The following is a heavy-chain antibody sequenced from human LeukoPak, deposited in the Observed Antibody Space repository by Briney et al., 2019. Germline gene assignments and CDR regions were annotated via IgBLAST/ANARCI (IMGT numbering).Heavy chain of an antibody. D-gene: IGHD4-17*01. Sequence: SETLSLTCTVSGGSISSGSYYWSWIRQPAGKGLEWIGRIYTSGSTNYNPSPKSRVTISVDTSKNQFSLKLSSVTAADTAVYYCARGGLDYGDYMGAFDIWGQGTMVTVSS. CDR3: ARGGLDYGDYMGAFDI. J-gene: IGHJ3*02. CDR1: GGSISSGSYY. CDR2: IYTSGST. V-gene: IGHV4-61*02.